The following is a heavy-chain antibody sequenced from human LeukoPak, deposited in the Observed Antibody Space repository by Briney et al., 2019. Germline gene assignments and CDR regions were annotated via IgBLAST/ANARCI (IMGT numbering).Heavy chain of an antibody. D-gene: IGHD5-24*01. CDR3: ARDPLTDGNSRLLAFDH. V-gene: IGHV4-39*07. J-gene: IGHJ4*02. CDR1: SGSISTSNYY. Sequence: PSETLSLTCTVSSGSISTSNYYWGWIRQPPGKGLEWIGSISYRGSTYYNSSLKSRVTISVDTSKNQFSLKLTSVTAADTALYYCARDPLTDGNSRLLAFDHWGQGTLVTVSS. CDR2: ISYRGST.